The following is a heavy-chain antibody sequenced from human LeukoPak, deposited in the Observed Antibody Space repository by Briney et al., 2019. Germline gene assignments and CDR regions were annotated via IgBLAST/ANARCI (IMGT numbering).Heavy chain of an antibody. CDR1: GGSISSSNYY. CDR3: ASKYSSSWSSLDGFDY. V-gene: IGHV4-39*07. Sequence: SETLSLTCTVSGGSISSSNYYWGWIRQPPGKGLEWTGSIFYSGITHYNPSLKSRVTISVDTSKNQFSLKLSSVTAADTAVYYCASKYSSSWSSLDGFDYWGQGPLVTVSS. J-gene: IGHJ4*02. D-gene: IGHD6-13*01. CDR2: IFYSGIT.